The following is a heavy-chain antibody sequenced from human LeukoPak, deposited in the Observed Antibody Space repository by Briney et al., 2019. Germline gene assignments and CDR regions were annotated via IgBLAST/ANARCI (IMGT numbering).Heavy chain of an antibody. CDR1: GGTFSSYA. CDR3: ARARDYSTLYYFDY. V-gene: IGHV1-69*05. J-gene: IGHJ4*02. D-gene: IGHD4-11*01. Sequence: SVEVSCKASGGTFSSYAISWVRQAPGQGLEWMGGIIPIFGTANYAQKFQGRVTITTDESTSTAYMELSSLRSEDTAVYYCARARDYSTLYYFDYWGQGTLVTVSS. CDR2: IIPIFGTA.